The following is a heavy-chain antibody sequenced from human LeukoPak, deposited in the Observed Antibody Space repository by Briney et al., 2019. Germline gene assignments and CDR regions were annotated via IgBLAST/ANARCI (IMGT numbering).Heavy chain of an antibody. CDR2: ISAYSVNT. D-gene: IGHD1-26*01. CDR3: ARLVGATAGFDP. V-gene: IGHV1-18*01. J-gene: IGHJ5*02. Sequence: EAAVTVSCKASGYTFSSDVISWVRQAPGQGLEWMGWISAYSVNTNYAQKLQGRVTMTTDTSTSTAYMELRSLRSDDTAVYYCARLVGATAGFDPWGQGTLVTVSS. CDR1: GYTFSSDV.